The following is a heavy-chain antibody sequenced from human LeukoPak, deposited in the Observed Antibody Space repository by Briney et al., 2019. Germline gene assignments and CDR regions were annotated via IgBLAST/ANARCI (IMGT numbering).Heavy chain of an antibody. CDR2: INPSGGST. D-gene: IGHD6-13*01. Sequence: GASVKVSCKASGYTFTSYYMHWVRQAPGQGLEWMGIINPSGGSTSYAQKFQGRVTMTTDTSTSTAYMELRSLRSDDTAVYYCARSRKSSSWWRSDYYYYMDVWGKGTTVTVSS. V-gene: IGHV1-46*01. CDR1: GYTFTSYY. J-gene: IGHJ6*03. CDR3: ARSRKSSSWWRSDYYYYMDV.